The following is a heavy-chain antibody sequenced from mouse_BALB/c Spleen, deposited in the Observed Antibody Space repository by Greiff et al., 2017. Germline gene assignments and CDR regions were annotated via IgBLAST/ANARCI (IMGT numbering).Heavy chain of an antibody. Sequence: EVNVVESGGGLVKPGGSLKLSCAASGFTFSSYAMSWVRQTPEKRLEWVASISSGGSTYYPDSVKGRFTISRDNARNILYLQMSSLRSEDTAMYYCARGSDGPYYFDYWGQGTTLTVSS. V-gene: IGHV5-6-5*01. D-gene: IGHD2-3*01. CDR3: ARGSDGPYYFDY. J-gene: IGHJ2*01. CDR2: ISSGGST. CDR1: GFTFSSYA.